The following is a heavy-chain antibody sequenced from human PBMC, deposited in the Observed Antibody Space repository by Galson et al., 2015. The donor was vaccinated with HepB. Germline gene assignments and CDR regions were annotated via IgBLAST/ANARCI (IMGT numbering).Heavy chain of an antibody. CDR2: ISGSGANT. D-gene: IGHD6-13*01. J-gene: IGHJ4*02. Sequence: LRLSCAASGFTFSTYAMSWVRQAPGKGLEWVSAISGSGANTYYADSVKGRFTISRDTSKITLLLQMNSLRAEDTAVYYCAKDRYSSSWHSPDYWGQGTLVTVSS. CDR1: GFTFSTYA. CDR3: AKDRYSSSWHSPDY. V-gene: IGHV3-23*01.